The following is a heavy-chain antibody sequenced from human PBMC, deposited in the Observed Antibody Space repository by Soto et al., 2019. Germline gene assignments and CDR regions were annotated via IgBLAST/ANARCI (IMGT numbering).Heavy chain of an antibody. Sequence: QVQLVQSGAEVKKPGASVKVSCKASGYTFTSYGISWVRQAPGQGLEWMGWISAYNGNTNYAQKLQGRVTMTTDTSTSTAYMEVRSLRSDDTAVYYCARDRGVGATYYYYGMDVWGQGTTVTVSS. D-gene: IGHD1-26*01. J-gene: IGHJ6*02. CDR1: GYTFTSYG. V-gene: IGHV1-18*01. CDR3: ARDRGVGATYYYYGMDV. CDR2: ISAYNGNT.